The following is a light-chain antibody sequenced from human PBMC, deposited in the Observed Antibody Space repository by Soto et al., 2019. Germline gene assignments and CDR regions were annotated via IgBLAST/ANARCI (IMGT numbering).Light chain of an antibody. V-gene: IGKV1-8*01. J-gene: IGKJ1*01. CDR1: QGISSY. CDR3: QQYYSYPRT. Sequence: AILITQSPAALSASPGDRVTIPCRASQGISSYLAWYQQKPGKAPKLLIYAASTLQSGVPSRFSGSGSGTDFTLTISCLQSEDFATYYCQQYYSYPRTFGQGTKVDIK. CDR2: AAS.